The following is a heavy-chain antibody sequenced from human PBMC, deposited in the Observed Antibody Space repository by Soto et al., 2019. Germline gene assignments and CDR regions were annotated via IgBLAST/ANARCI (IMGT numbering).Heavy chain of an antibody. CDR3: ARAAAAGTTNYYFGMDV. J-gene: IGHJ6*02. V-gene: IGHV1-3*01. CDR2: LNADNGNT. D-gene: IGHD6-13*01. Sequence: ASVKVSCKASGYIFTNYAIHWVRQAPGQRLEWMGWLNADNGNTKYSQSFQGRVTITRDRSASTAYMELSSLRSEDTALYSCARAAAAGTTNYYFGMDVWGQGTTVTVSS. CDR1: GYIFTNYA.